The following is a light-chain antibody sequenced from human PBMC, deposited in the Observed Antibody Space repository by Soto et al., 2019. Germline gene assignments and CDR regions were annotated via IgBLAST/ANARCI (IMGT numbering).Light chain of an antibody. CDR3: AAWDDSLRGRV. V-gene: IGLV1-47*02. CDR1: SSNIGSNF. Sequence: QSVLTQPPSASGTPGQRVTISCSGSSSNIGSNFVYWYQQLPGTASKLLIYNNNQRPSGVPDRFSGFKSGTSASLAISGLRSEDEADFYCAAWDDSLRGRVFGTGTKVTVL. CDR2: NNN. J-gene: IGLJ1*01.